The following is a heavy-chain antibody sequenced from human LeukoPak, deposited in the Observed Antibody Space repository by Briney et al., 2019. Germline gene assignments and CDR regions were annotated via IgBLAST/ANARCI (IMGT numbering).Heavy chain of an antibody. J-gene: IGHJ4*02. CDR1: GGSISSSSYY. CDR3: ARDLDDILTGYPSFDY. V-gene: IGHV4-39*07. D-gene: IGHD3-9*01. Sequence: SETLSLTCTVSGGSISSSSYYWGWIRQPPGKGLEWIGSIYYSGSTCYNPSLKSRVTISVDTSKNQFSLKLSSVTAADTAVYYCARDLDDILTGYPSFDYWGQGTLVTVSS. CDR2: IYYSGST.